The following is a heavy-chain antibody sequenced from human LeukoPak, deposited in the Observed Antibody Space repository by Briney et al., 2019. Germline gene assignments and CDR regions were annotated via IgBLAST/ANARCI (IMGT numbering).Heavy chain of an antibody. Sequence: SETLSLTCAVSGGSISSGGYSWSWIRQPPGTGLEWIGYIYHSGSTYYNPSLKSRVTISVDRSKNQFSLKLSSVTAADTAVYYCARDRRGDRDAFDMWGQGTMVTVSS. D-gene: IGHD2-21*02. J-gene: IGHJ3*02. CDR3: ARDRRGDRDAFDM. CDR1: GGSISSGGYS. V-gene: IGHV4-30-2*01. CDR2: IYHSGST.